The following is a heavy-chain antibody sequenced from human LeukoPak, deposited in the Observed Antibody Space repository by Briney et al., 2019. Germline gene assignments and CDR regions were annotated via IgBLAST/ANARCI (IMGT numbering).Heavy chain of an antibody. J-gene: IGHJ4*02. CDR1: DNYIRRGYY. D-gene: IGHD6-13*01. V-gene: IGHV4-38-2*02. CDR3: ARDGSIAAAGNDY. CDR2: IYHSGST. Sequence: SETLSLTCTVSDNYIRRGYYWGWIRQPPGKGLEWIGSIYHSGSTYYNPSLKSRVTISVDTSKNQFSPKLSSVTAADTAVYYCARDGSIAAAGNDYWGQGTLVTVSS.